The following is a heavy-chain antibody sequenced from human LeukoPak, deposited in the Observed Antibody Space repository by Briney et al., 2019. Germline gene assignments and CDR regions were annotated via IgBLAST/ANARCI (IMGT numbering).Heavy chain of an antibody. V-gene: IGHV3-48*01. D-gene: IGHD2-15*01. CDR1: GFTFSTYG. CDR2: ITSRSSAM. CDR3: ARRFREGSSSGGRCFSLGY. J-gene: IGHJ4*02. Sequence: PGGSLRLSCAASGFTFSTYGMNWVCQAPGKGLEWVSHITSRSSAMYYADSVKGRFTISRDNAKNSLYLQMHSLSADDTAVYYCARRFREGSSSGGRCFSLGYWCRGTLVTVSS.